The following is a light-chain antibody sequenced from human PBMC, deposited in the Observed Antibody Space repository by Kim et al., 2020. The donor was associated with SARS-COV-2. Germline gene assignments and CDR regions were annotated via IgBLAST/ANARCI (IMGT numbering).Light chain of an antibody. CDR3: QQRRSWPLT. CDR1: QSVTGR. CDR2: DTS. Sequence: PGERATLPCRASQSVTGRVCWYQQRPGQAPRLLIYDTSNRATGIPARFSGSGSGTDFTLTISSLEPEDFAVYYCQQRRSWPLTFGGGTKVDI. V-gene: IGKV3-11*01. J-gene: IGKJ4*01.